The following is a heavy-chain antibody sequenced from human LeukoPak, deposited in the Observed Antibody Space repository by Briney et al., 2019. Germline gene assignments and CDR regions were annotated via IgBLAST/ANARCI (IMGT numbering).Heavy chain of an antibody. V-gene: IGHV3-48*03. D-gene: IGHD6-19*01. Sequence: GGSLRLSCAASGFTFSSYEMNWVRQAPGKGLEWVSYISSSGSTIYYADSVKGRFTISRDSAKNSLYLQMNSLRAEDTAVYYCARTSIAVAGSLDYWGQGTLVTVSS. CDR1: GFTFSSYE. CDR3: ARTSIAVAGSLDY. CDR2: ISSSGSTI. J-gene: IGHJ4*02.